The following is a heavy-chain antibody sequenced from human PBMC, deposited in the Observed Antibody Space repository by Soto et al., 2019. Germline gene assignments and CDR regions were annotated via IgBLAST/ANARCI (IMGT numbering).Heavy chain of an antibody. Sequence: GGSLRLSCAASVFTFSSYAMHWVRQAPGKGLERVAVISYDGSNKYYADSVKGRFTISRDNTKNTLYLQMNSLRAEDTALSYFAGALGGYGDYVTYYYYGMDVWGQRITVTVS. D-gene: IGHD4-17*01. V-gene: IGHV3-30-3*02. J-gene: IGHJ6*02. CDR3: AGALGGYGDYVTYYYYGMDV. CDR1: VFTFSSYA. CDR2: ISYDGSNK.